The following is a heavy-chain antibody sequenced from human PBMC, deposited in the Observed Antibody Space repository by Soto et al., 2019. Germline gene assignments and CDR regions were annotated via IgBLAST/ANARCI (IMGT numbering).Heavy chain of an antibody. CDR1: GGSFSSYY. CDR3: AGRDCSGTNCYYLDYYYMDV. CDR2: IYYSGST. D-gene: IGHD2-2*01. J-gene: IGHJ6*03. Sequence: QVQLRESGPGLVRPSETLSLTCTVSGGSFSSYYWTWIRQSPGKGLEGIGYIYYSGSTDYNTSLRGRLAISIDTSKNQFSLRLNSMTAADTAVYYCAGRDCSGTNCYYLDYYYMDVWGKGTTVTVSS. V-gene: IGHV4-59*08.